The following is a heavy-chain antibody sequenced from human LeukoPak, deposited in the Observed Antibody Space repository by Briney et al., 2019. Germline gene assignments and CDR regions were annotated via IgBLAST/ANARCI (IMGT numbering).Heavy chain of an antibody. Sequence: KASETLSLTCAVYGGSFSGYYLSWIRQPSGKGLEWIGEINHSGSTNYNPSLKSRVTISVDTSKNQFSLKLSSVTAADTAVYYCARGGRRGPYSSSYGNFDYWGQGTLVTVSS. D-gene: IGHD6-6*01. CDR2: INHSGST. CDR1: GGSFSGYY. CDR3: ARGGRRGPYSSSYGNFDY. J-gene: IGHJ4*02. V-gene: IGHV4-34*01.